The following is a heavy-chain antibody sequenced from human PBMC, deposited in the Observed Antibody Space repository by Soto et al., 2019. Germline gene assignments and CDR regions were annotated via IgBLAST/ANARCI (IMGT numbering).Heavy chain of an antibody. Sequence: QVQLVQSGAAVKKPGSSVKVSCKASGGTFNNYVVNWVRQAPGQGLEWMGGILPIFATANYAQKFQGRVTITADKPTSTAYMELTSLRSEDTAVYYCAGRCDSTTCLGHFDYWGQGTLVTVAS. CDR2: ILPIFATA. J-gene: IGHJ4*02. CDR3: AGRCDSTTCLGHFDY. V-gene: IGHV1-69*06. CDR1: GGTFNNYV. D-gene: IGHD2-2*01.